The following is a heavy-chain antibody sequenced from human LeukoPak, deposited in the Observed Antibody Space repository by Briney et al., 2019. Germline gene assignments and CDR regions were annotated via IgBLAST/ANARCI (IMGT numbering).Heavy chain of an antibody. Sequence: SETLSLTCAVSDDSISSGYYWVWIRQPPEKGLEWIGIIYHGGNTYYNPSLKSRVTISIDTSKNQFSLNLSSVTATDTAVYYCARGKYYYDSNSSYRYFDPWGQGTLVTVSS. D-gene: IGHD3-22*01. CDR2: IYHGGNT. CDR3: ARGKYYYDSNSSYRYFDP. V-gene: IGHV4-38-2*01. CDR1: DDSISSGYY. J-gene: IGHJ5*02.